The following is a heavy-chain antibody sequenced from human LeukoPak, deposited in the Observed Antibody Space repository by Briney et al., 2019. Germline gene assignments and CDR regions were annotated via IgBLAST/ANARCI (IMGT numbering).Heavy chain of an antibody. J-gene: IGHJ5*02. V-gene: IGHV4-31*03. CDR1: GGSISNDGYY. CDR2: IYYNGST. D-gene: IGHD7-27*01. CDR3: ARDLTGDQFFDP. Sequence: SQTLSLPCNVSGGSISNDGYYWSWIRQHPGKGLEWLGYIYYNGSTYYNPSLKSRVTLSVDTSKSQFSLRLSSVTAADTAVYYCARDLTGDQFFDPWGQGTLVTVSS.